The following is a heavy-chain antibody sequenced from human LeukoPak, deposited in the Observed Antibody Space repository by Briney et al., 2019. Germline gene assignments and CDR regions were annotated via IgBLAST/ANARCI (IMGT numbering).Heavy chain of an antibody. Sequence: GGSLRLSCAASGFTFSSYSMNWVRQAPGKGLEWVSSISSSSSYIYYADSVKGRFTISRDNSKNTLYLQMNSLRAEDTAVYYCAREMYYYGSGNYYDYYYGMDVWGQGTTVTVSS. CDR3: AREMYYYGSGNYYDYYYGMDV. CDR1: GFTFSSYS. CDR2: ISSSSSYI. V-gene: IGHV3-21*01. D-gene: IGHD3-10*01. J-gene: IGHJ6*02.